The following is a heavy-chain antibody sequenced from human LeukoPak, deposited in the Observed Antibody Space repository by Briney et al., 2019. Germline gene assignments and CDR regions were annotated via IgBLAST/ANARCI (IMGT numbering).Heavy chain of an antibody. CDR2: IYTSGST. CDR3: ARVSDGVSGLDY. J-gene: IGHJ4*02. CDR1: GGSISSGSYY. D-gene: IGHD1-26*01. V-gene: IGHV4-61*02. Sequence: PSQTLSLTCTVSGGSISSGSYYWSWIRQPAGKGLEWIGRIYTSGSTNYNPSLKSRVTISVDTSKNQFSLKLSSVTAADTAVYYCARVSDGVSGLDYWGQGTLVTVSS.